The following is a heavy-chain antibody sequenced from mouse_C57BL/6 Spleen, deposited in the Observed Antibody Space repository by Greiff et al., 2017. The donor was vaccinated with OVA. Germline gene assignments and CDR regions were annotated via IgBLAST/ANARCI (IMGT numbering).Heavy chain of an antibody. CDR2: ISSGCDYI. CDR3: TRDPYYSNYVDYAMDY. J-gene: IGHJ4*01. V-gene: IGHV5-9-1*02. D-gene: IGHD2-5*01. Sequence: DVMLVESGEGLVKPGGSLKLSCAASGFTFSSYAMSWVRQTPEKRLEWVAYISSGCDYIYYADTVKGRFTISRDNARNTLYLQMSSLKSEDTAMYYCTRDPYYSNYVDYAMDYWGQGTSVTVSS. CDR1: GFTFSSYA.